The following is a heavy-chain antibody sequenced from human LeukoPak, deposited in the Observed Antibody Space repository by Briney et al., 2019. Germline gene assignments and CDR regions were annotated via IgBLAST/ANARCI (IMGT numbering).Heavy chain of an antibody. CDR1: GYTFTSYG. CDR3: ARDRRFGDYYYYYMDV. J-gene: IGHJ6*03. CDR2: IIPIFGTA. V-gene: IGHV1-69*13. D-gene: IGHD3-10*01. Sequence: SVKVSCKASGYTFTSYGISWVRQAPGQGLEWMGGIIPIFGTANYAQKFQGRVTITADESTSTACMELSSLRSEDTAVYYCARDRRFGDYYYYYMDVWGKWTTVTVSS.